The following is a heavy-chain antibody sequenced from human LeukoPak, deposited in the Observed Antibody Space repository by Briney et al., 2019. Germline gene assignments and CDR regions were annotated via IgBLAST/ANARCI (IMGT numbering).Heavy chain of an antibody. V-gene: IGHV3-48*04. Sequence: PGGSLRLSCAASGFTFSTYSMNWVRQAPGKGLEWVSYISSSGSTIYYADSVKGRFTISRDNAKNSLYLQMNSLRAEDTAVYYCAREPWFGELFFDYWGQGTLVTVSS. CDR3: AREPWFGELFFDY. D-gene: IGHD3-10*01. CDR2: ISSSGSTI. CDR1: GFTFSTYS. J-gene: IGHJ4*02.